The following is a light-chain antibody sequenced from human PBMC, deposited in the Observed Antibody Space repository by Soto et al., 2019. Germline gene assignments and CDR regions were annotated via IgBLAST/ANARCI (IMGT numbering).Light chain of an antibody. J-gene: IGKJ4*01. CDR3: QQYYATPLP. CDR2: WAA. CDR1: QMVLYSSKNKNY. Sequence: DIVMTQSPDSLAVSLGERATINCWSSQMVLYSSKNKNYLAWYHQKPGQPPKLLIHWAATRESGVPDRFSGRGSGTDFTLPISSLQAEDVAVYYCQQYYATPLPFGGGTKVEIK. V-gene: IGKV4-1*01.